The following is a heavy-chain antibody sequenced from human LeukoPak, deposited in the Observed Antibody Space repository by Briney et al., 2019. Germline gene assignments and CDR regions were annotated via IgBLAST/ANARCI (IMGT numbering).Heavy chain of an antibody. J-gene: IGHJ4*02. V-gene: IGHV1-18*01. CDR2: ISGYDGNT. D-gene: IGHD5-12*01. Sequence: ASVKVSCKASGYTFSSYGISWVRQAPGQGLEWMGWISGYDGNTKYAQKLQGRVSLTTDSSTSTVYMELSSLRSEDTAVYYCAREIGGYDPRPDGWGQGTLVTVSS. CDR3: AREIGGYDPRPDG. CDR1: GYTFSSYG.